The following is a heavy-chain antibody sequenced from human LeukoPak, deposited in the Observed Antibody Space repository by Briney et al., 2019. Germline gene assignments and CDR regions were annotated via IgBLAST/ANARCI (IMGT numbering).Heavy chain of an antibody. Sequence: PGGSLRLSCAASGFTFSSYWMSWVRQAPGKGLEWVANIKQDGSEKYYVDSVKGRFTISRDNAKNSLYLQMNSLRAEDTAVYYCASDYYDSSGFLPDALDIWGQGTMVTVSS. CDR2: IKQDGSEK. V-gene: IGHV3-7*01. D-gene: IGHD3-22*01. J-gene: IGHJ3*02. CDR3: ASDYYDSSGFLPDALDI. CDR1: GFTFSSYW.